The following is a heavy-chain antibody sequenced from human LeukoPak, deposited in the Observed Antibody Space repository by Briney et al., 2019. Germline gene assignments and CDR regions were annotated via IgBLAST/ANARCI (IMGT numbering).Heavy chain of an antibody. D-gene: IGHD6-25*01. CDR3: AGGAAHDY. J-gene: IGHJ4*02. Sequence: PGGSLRLSCAASGFTFSSYAMHWVRQAPGKGLEWVAVISYDGSNKYYADSVKGRFTISRDNSKNTLYLQMNSLRAEDTAVYYCAGGAAHDYWGQGTLVTVSS. CDR1: GFTFSSYA. CDR2: ISYDGSNK. V-gene: IGHV3-30*04.